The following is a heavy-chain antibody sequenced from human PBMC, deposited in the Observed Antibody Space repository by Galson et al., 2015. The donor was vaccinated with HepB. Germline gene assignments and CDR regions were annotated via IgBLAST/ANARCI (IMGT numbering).Heavy chain of an antibody. CDR1: GFTFSTYA. V-gene: IGHV3-23*01. CDR3: AKAYDSRPTPIYFDY. Sequence: SLRLSCAASGFTFSTYAMSWVRQAPGKGLEWVSAISTIGGATDYADSVKGRFTISRDNSKNTLYLQMNSLRAEDTAVYYCAKAYDSRPTPIYFDYWGQGTLVTVSS. CDR2: ISTIGGAT. D-gene: IGHD3-22*01. J-gene: IGHJ4*02.